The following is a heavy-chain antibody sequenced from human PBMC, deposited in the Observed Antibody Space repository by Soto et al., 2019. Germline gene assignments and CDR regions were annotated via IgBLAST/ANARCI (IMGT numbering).Heavy chain of an antibody. CDR1: GFSFSSYS. CDR3: ARSGSSGWYPYFDS. CDR2: ISSSSRYI. V-gene: IGHV3-21*01. Sequence: GGSLRLSCAASGFSFSSYSMNCVHQAPGKGLEWVSSISSSSRYIYYADSVKGRFTISRDNAKNSLYLQMNSLRAEDTAVYYCARSGSSGWYPYFDSWGQGTLVTVSS. D-gene: IGHD6-19*01. J-gene: IGHJ4*02.